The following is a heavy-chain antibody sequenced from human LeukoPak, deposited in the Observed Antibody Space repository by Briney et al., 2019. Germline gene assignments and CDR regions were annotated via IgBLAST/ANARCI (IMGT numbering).Heavy chain of an antibody. CDR2: ITTRSTTT. Sequence: PGGSLRLSCAASGSNFSGFAMNWARQAPGKGLEWVAYITTRSTTTLYADSVKGRFTVSRDNAKNSLYLQLSSLRAEDTAVYYCARGTGDYWGQGTLVAVSS. J-gene: IGHJ4*02. CDR3: ARGTGDY. V-gene: IGHV3-48*01. CDR1: GSNFSGFA.